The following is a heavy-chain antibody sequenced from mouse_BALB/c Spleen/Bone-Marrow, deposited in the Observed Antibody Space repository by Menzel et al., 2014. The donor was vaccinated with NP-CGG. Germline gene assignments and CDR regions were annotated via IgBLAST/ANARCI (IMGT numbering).Heavy chain of an antibody. Sequence: EVQGVESGGDLVRPGGSLKLSCAASGFTFSSYGMSWVRQTPDKRLEWVATISTGAGYIYYPDSVRGRFTISRDNAKNTLCLQVSSLKSGETAVYCCASHRDGGAVSCYAMDYWGQGTSVTVSS. J-gene: IGHJ4*01. CDR3: ASHRDGGAVSCYAMDY. CDR2: ISTGAGYI. CDR1: GFTFSSYG. V-gene: IGHV5-6*01. D-gene: IGHD1-1*02.